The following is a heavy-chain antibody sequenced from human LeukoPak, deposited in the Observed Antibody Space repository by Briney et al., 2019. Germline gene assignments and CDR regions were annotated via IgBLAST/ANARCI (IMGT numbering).Heavy chain of an antibody. Sequence: GGSLRLSCAASGFSLGSYAMHWVRQAPGRGLEYIFVIKSDGNSTFCVSSVMGRFTVSRDNSKNTLSLQMGSLRADDMAVYYCARGHCGGDCYSPTDYWGQGTLVTAPS. J-gene: IGHJ4*02. CDR3: ARGHCGGDCYSPTDY. V-gene: IGHV3-64*01. CDR1: GFSLGSYA. D-gene: IGHD2-21*02. CDR2: IKSDGNST.